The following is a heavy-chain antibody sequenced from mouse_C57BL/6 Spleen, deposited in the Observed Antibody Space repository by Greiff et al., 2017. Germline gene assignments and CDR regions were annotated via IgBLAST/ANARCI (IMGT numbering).Heavy chain of an antibody. CDR2: IWSGGST. CDR1: GFSLTSYG. Sequence: QVQLKQSGPGLVQPSQCLSITCTVSGFSLTSYGVHWVRQSPGKGLEWLGVIWSGGSTDYNAAFISRLSISKDNSKSQVFFKMNSLQADDTAIYYCARTFYDGYYHWYFDVWGTGTTVTVSS. V-gene: IGHV2-2*01. D-gene: IGHD2-3*01. J-gene: IGHJ1*03. CDR3: ARTFYDGYYHWYFDV.